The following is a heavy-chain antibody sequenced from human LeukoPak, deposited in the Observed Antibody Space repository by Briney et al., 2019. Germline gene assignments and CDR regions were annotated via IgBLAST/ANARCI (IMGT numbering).Heavy chain of an antibody. CDR2: ISSSSSYI. Sequence: GGSLRLSCSASGFIFSSYSMNWVRQAPGKGLEWVSSISSSSSYIYYADSVKGRFTISRDNSKNTLYLQMNSLRAEDTAVYYCAKGGSTYGYKDCWGQGTPVTVSS. V-gene: IGHV3-21*04. CDR3: AKGGSTYGYKDC. D-gene: IGHD5-18*01. CDR1: GFIFSSYS. J-gene: IGHJ4*02.